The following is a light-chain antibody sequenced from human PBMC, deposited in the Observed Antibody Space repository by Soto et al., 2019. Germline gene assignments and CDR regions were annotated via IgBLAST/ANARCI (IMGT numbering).Light chain of an antibody. V-gene: IGKV3-20*01. CDR3: QQYNNWPT. CDR2: GAS. CDR1: QSIDSNY. J-gene: IGKJ1*01. Sequence: IVMTQSPGTLSLSPGETVTLFCRASQSIDSNYLSWYQQKAGQAPRLLIYGASTRATGIPDRFSGGGSGTDFSLTISRLEPEDSAVYYCQQYNNWPTFGQGTKVDIK.